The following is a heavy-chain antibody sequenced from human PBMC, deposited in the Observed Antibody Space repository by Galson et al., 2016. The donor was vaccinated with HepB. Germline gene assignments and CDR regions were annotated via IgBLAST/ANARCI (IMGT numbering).Heavy chain of an antibody. D-gene: IGHD3-3*01. Sequence: SVKVSCKASGYTFTNYGISWVRLAPGQGLEWMGWISAYNGNTNYGQKFQGRVAMTTDTSKTTAYMELRSLRSDDTAVYYCARFVTIFGVVSKMPDYWGQGTLVTVSS. V-gene: IGHV1-18*01. CDR3: ARFVTIFGVVSKMPDY. J-gene: IGHJ4*02. CDR2: ISAYNGNT. CDR1: GYTFTNYG.